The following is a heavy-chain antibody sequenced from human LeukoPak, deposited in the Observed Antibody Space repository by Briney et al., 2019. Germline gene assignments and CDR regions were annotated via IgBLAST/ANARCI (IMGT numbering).Heavy chain of an antibody. CDR2: IIPIFGTA. CDR3: AREPIGHRSYFDY. CDR1: GGTFSSYA. Sequence: ASVKVSCKASGGTFSSYAISWVRQAPGQGLEWMGGIIPIFGTANYAQKFQGRVTITTDESTSTAYMELSSLGSEDTAVYYCAREPIGHRSYFDYWGQGTLVTVSS. V-gene: IGHV1-69*05. J-gene: IGHJ4*02. D-gene: IGHD1-14*01.